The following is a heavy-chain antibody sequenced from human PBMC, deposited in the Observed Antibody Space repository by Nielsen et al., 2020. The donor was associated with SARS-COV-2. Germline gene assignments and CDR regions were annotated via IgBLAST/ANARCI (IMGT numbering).Heavy chain of an antibody. V-gene: IGHV1-69*04. CDR1: GYTFTSYG. J-gene: IGHJ6*02. CDR2: IIPILGIA. D-gene: IGHD2-15*01. Sequence: SVKVSCKASGYTFTSYGISWVRQAPGQGLEWMGRIIPILGIANYAQKFQGRVTITADKSTSTAYMELSSLRSEDTAVYYCARDVVVVAATPDYYYGMDVWGQGTTVTVSS. CDR3: ARDVVVVAATPDYYYGMDV.